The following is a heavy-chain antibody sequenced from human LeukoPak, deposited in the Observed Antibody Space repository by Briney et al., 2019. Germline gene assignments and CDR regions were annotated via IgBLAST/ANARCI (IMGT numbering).Heavy chain of an antibody. CDR2: IYYSGST. CDR3: ARGRGIVVVVAATHFDY. J-gene: IGHJ4*02. Sequence: SETLSLTCTVSGGSISSSAYYWGWIRQPPGKGLEWIGTIYYSGSTYYSPSLKSRVTISVDPSKNQFSLKLSSVTAADTAVYYCARGRGIVVVVAATHFDYWGQGTLVTVSS. D-gene: IGHD2-15*01. V-gene: IGHV4-39*01. CDR1: GGSISSSAYY.